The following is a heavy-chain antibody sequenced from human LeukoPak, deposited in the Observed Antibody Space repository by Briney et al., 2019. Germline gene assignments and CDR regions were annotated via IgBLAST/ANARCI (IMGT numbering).Heavy chain of an antibody. CDR1: GFTVSSNY. Sequence: GGSLRLSCAASGFTVSSNYMSWVRQAPGKGLEWVSVIYSGGSTYYADSVKGRFTISRDNSKNTLYLQMNSLRAEDTAVYYCARVRNYGGNFFDYWGQGTLVTVSS. D-gene: IGHD4-23*01. CDR3: ARVRNYGGNFFDY. J-gene: IGHJ4*02. CDR2: IYSGGST. V-gene: IGHV3-66*02.